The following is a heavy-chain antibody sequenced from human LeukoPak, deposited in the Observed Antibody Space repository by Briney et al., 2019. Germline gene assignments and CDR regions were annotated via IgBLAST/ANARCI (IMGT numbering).Heavy chain of an antibody. V-gene: IGHV4-59*08. CDR1: GGSISSYY. CDR2: VYNSGST. CDR3: ARSDYYGSGHPFDY. Sequence: SETLSLTCTVSGGSISSYYWSWIRQPPGEGLEWIGYVYNSGSTNYNPSLKSRVTISVDTSKNRFFLKLRSVTAADTAVYYCARSDYYGSGHPFDYWGQGTLVTVSS. J-gene: IGHJ4*02. D-gene: IGHD3-10*01.